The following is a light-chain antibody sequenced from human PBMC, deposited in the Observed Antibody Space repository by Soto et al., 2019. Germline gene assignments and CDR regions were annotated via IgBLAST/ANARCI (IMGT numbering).Light chain of an antibody. V-gene: IGLV1-51*02. J-gene: IGLJ2*01. CDR3: GTWDSSLSGVV. Sequence: QSVLTQPPSVSAAPGQKVTISCSGSSSNIGNNYVSWYQQLPGTAPKLLIYENNKRPSGIPDRCSGSKSGTSATLRVTGLHTGDEADYYCGTWDSSLSGVVFGGGTKLTVL. CDR2: ENN. CDR1: SSNIGNNY.